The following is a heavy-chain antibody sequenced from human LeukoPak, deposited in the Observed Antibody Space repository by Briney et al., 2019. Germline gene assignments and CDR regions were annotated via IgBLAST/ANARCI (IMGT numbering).Heavy chain of an antibody. J-gene: IGHJ4*02. Sequence: SETLSLTCTVSGASISRTTYYWRWFRQPPGKGLEWIGTRFYRGDTYYNPSLKGRVTISIDMSENQVSLKLSFVTAADTALYYCAKEPTGDKSFDSWGQGTLVTVSS. CDR3: AKEPTGDKSFDS. CDR2: RFYRGDT. V-gene: IGHV4-39*07. CDR1: GASISRTTYY. D-gene: IGHD7-27*01.